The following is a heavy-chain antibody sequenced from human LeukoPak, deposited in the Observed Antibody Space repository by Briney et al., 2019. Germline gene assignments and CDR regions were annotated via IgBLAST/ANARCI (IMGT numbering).Heavy chain of an antibody. V-gene: IGHV4-38-2*01. D-gene: IGHD3-10*01. Sequence: KPSETLSLTCAVSGYSISSGYYWGWIRQPPGKGLEWIGSIYHSGSTYYNPSLKSRVTISVDTSKNQFSLKLSPVTAADTAVYYCARSEVEWDVLLWFGELFRGRYFDYWGQGTLVTVSS. CDR1: GYSISSGYY. CDR2: IYHSGST. CDR3: ARSEVEWDVLLWFGELFRGRYFDY. J-gene: IGHJ4*02.